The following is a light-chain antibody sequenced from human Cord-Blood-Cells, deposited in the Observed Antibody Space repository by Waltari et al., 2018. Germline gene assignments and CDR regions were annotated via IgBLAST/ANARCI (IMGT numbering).Light chain of an antibody. V-gene: IGKV1-33*01. CDR2: DAS. Sequence: DIQMTQSPSSLSASVGDRVTITCQASQDISNYLNWYQQKPGKAPKLLIYDASNLEPGVPSRLSGSGSGKDVTLTISSLQPEDIATYYCQQYDNLPPINFGQGTRLEIK. J-gene: IGKJ5*01. CDR3: QQYDNLPPIN. CDR1: QDISNY.